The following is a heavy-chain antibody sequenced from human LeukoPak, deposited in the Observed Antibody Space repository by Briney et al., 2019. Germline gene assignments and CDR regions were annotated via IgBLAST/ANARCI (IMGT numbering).Heavy chain of an antibody. J-gene: IGHJ4*02. CDR2: ISSSSSYI. D-gene: IGHD6-13*01. V-gene: IGHV3-21*01. CDR1: GFTFSSYS. CDR3: ARGAAAGQDY. Sequence: PGGSLRLSCAASGFTFSSYSMNWVRQAPGKGLEWVSSISSSSSYIYYADSVKARFTISRDNAKNSLYLQMNSLRAEDTAVYYCARGAAAGQDYWGQGTLVTVSS.